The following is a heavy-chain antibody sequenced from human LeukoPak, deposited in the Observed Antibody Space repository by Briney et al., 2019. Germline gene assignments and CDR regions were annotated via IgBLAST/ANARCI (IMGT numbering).Heavy chain of an antibody. CDR1: GFTFSSYW. J-gene: IGHJ4*02. CDR2: IKQDGSEK. D-gene: IGHD3-22*01. CDR3: ARSTYYYDSSGYSFDY. V-gene: IGHV3-7*01. Sequence: GGSLRLSCAASGFTFSSYWMSWVRQAPGKGLEWVANIKQDGSEKYYVDSVKGRFTTSRDNAKNSLYLQMNSLRAEDTAVYYCARSTYYYDSSGYSFDYWGQGTLVTVSS.